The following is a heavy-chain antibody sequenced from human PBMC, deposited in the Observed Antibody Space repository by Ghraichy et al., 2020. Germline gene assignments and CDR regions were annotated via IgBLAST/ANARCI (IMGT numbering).Heavy chain of an antibody. Sequence: ASVKVSCKASGYTFTSYGISWVRQAPGQGLEWMGWFSAYNGNTNYAQKLQGRVTMTTDTSTSTAYMELRSLRSDDTAVYYCASSYSWGIAVAGPFDYWGQGTLVTVSS. V-gene: IGHV1-18*04. CDR3: ASSYSWGIAVAGPFDY. J-gene: IGHJ4*02. CDR2: FSAYNGNT. CDR1: GYTFTSYG. D-gene: IGHD6-19*01.